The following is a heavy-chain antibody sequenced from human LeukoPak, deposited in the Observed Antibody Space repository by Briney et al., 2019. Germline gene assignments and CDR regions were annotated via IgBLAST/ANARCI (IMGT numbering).Heavy chain of an antibody. Sequence: GALGLSCAASGLTVSSNYMSWVRQAPGKGLEWVSVIYSGGSTYYADSVKGRFTISRDNSKNTLYLQMNSLRAENTAVYYCARSAGDILTGVNWGQGTLVTVSS. CDR2: IYSGGST. V-gene: IGHV3-53*01. CDR3: ARSAGDILTGVN. D-gene: IGHD3-9*01. J-gene: IGHJ4*02. CDR1: GLTVSSNY.